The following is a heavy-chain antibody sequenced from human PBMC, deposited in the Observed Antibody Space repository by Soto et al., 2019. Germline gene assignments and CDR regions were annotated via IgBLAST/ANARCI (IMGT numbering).Heavy chain of an antibody. CDR3: ASHPRLATTFLWYFDL. D-gene: IGHD5-12*01. CDR2: TIPIFGTA. V-gene: IGHV1-69*12. CDR1: GGTFSSYA. Sequence: QVQLVQSGAEVKKPGSSVKVSCKASGGTFSSYAISWVRQAPGQGLEWMGGTIPIFGTANYAQKFQGRVTITADESTSTAYMELSSLRSEDTAVYYCASHPRLATTFLWYFDLWGRGTLVTVSS. J-gene: IGHJ2*01.